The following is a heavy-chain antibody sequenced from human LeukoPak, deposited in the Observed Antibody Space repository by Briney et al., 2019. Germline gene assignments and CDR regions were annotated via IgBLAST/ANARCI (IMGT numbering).Heavy chain of an antibody. D-gene: IGHD3-22*01. Sequence: GGSLRLSCAASGFTFSGSAMHWVRQASGKGLEWVGRIRSKANSYATAYAASVKGRFTISRDDSKNTAYLQMNSLKTEDTAVYYCTRHGSGSGYDYYYYYGMDVWGQGTKVTVSS. CDR3: TRHGSGSGYDYYYYYGMDV. J-gene: IGHJ6*02. CDR2: IRSKANSYAT. CDR1: GFTFSGSA. V-gene: IGHV3-73*01.